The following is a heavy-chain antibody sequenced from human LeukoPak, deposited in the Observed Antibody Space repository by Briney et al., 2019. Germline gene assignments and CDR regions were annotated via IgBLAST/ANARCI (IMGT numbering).Heavy chain of an antibody. Sequence: ASVKVSCKASGYTFTSYGISWVRQAPGQGLEWMGWISAYNGNTNYAQKLQGRVTMTTDTSTSTAYMELRSLRSDDTAVYYCAAGYSSGWYAGYFDYWGQGTLVTVSS. CDR2: ISAYNGNT. V-gene: IGHV1-18*01. D-gene: IGHD6-19*01. J-gene: IGHJ4*02. CDR3: AAGYSSGWYAGYFDY. CDR1: GYTFTSYG.